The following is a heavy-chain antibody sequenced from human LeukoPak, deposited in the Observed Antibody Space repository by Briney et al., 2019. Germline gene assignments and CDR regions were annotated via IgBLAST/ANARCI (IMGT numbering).Heavy chain of an antibody. V-gene: IGHV1-46*04. D-gene: IGHD2-2*01. CDR1: GYTFISYG. CDR3: ARRDCGSASCPLDY. Sequence: ASVKVSCKASGYTFISYGISWVRQAPGQGLEWMGIINPSGGNTNYAQKLQGRVTMTRDTSTSTVYMELSSLRSEDTAVYYCARRDCGSASCPLDYWGQGTLVIVSS. J-gene: IGHJ4*02. CDR2: INPSGGNT.